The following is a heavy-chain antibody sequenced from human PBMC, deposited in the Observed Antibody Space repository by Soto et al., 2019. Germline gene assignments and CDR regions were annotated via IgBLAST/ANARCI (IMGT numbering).Heavy chain of an antibody. CDR2: IYNSGST. CDR1: GDSVTSYY. J-gene: IGHJ4*02. D-gene: IGHD1-26*01. CDR3: ARGAPLIVGATSFDS. Sequence: SETLSLTCTVSGDSVTSYYWSWIRQPPGKELEWIGYIYNSGSTKYNPSLMSRLTISVDKSKNQFSLKLSSVTAADTAVYYCARGAPLIVGATSFDSWGQGTLVTVSS. V-gene: IGHV4-59*02.